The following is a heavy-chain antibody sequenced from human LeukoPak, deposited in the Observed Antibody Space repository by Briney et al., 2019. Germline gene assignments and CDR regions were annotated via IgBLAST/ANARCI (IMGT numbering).Heavy chain of an antibody. Sequence: ASVKVSCKASGYTFTSYDINWVRQATGRGLEWMGWMNPNSGNTGYAQKFQGRVTMTRNTSISTAYMELSSLRSEDTAVYYCARPREGIVVVPAANYYYYMDVWGKGTTVTVSS. CDR1: GYTFTSYD. D-gene: IGHD2-2*01. V-gene: IGHV1-8*01. J-gene: IGHJ6*03. CDR2: MNPNSGNT. CDR3: ARPREGIVVVPAANYYYYMDV.